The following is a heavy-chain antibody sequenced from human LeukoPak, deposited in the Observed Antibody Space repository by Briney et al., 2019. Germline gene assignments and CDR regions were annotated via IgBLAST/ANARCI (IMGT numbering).Heavy chain of an antibody. Sequence: GGSLRLSCAASGFTFSSYAMSWVRQAPGRGLEWVSAVSDSGGSTYYADSVKGRFTISRDNSKNTLYLQMNSLRAEDTAVYYCARGPKYYYDSSGYELVYWGQGTLVTVSS. V-gene: IGHV3-23*01. CDR2: VSDSGGST. D-gene: IGHD3-22*01. J-gene: IGHJ4*02. CDR1: GFTFSSYA. CDR3: ARGPKYYYDSSGYELVY.